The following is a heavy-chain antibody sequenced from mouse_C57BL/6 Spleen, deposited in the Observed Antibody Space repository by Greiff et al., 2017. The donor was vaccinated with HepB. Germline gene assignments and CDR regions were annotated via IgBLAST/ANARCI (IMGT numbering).Heavy chain of an antibody. CDR3: ARTTVVAPYAMDY. CDR2: IWSGGST. CDR1: GFSLTSYG. D-gene: IGHD1-1*01. J-gene: IGHJ4*01. V-gene: IGHV2-2*01. Sequence: QVQLKESGPGLVQPSQSLSITCTVSGFSLTSYGVHWVRQSPGKGLESLGVIWSGGSTDYNAAFISRLSISKDNSKSQVFFKMNSLQADDTAIYYCARTTVVAPYAMDYWGQGTSVTVSS.